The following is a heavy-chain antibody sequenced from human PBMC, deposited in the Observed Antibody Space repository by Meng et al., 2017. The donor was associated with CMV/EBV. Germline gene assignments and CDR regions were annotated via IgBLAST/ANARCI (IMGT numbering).Heavy chain of an antibody. CDR1: GGTFSSYS. CDR2: IIPILGIA. J-gene: IGHJ6*02. D-gene: IGHD2-15*01. V-gene: IGHV1-69*04. Sequence: SVKVSCNASGGTFSSYSISWVRQAPGQGLEWMGRIIPILGIANYAQKFQGRVTITADKSTRTAYMELSSLRSEGTAVYYCARDPYCSGRCCYSRHYYYGMDVWGQGTTVTVSS. CDR3: ARDPYCSGRCCYSRHYYYGMDV.